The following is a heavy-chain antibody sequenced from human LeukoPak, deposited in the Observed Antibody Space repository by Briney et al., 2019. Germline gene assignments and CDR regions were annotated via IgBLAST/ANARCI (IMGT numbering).Heavy chain of an antibody. D-gene: IGHD3-22*01. Sequence: GGSLRLSCAASGFTFSSYAMSWVRQAPGKGLEWVSYISSSGSTIYYADSVKGRFTISRDNAKNSLYLQMNSLRAEDTAVYYCASPVNYYDSSGYTRDPFDYWGQGTLVTVSS. CDR1: GFTFSSYA. CDR2: ISSSGSTI. CDR3: ASPVNYYDSSGYTRDPFDY. J-gene: IGHJ4*02. V-gene: IGHV3-48*04.